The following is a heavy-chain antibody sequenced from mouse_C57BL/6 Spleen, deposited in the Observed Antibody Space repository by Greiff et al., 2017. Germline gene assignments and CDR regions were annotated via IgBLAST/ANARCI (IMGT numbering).Heavy chain of an antibody. CDR1: GYTFTDYY. CDR2: INPYNGGT. CDR3: ARRTVVPYYFDY. V-gene: IGHV1-19*01. D-gene: IGHD1-1*01. Sequence: VQLKQSGPVLVKPGASVKMSCKASGYTFTDYYMNWVKQSHGKSLEWIGVINPYNGGTSYNQKFKGKATLTVDKSSSTAYMELNSLTSEDSAVYYCARRTVVPYYFDYWGQGTTLTVSS. J-gene: IGHJ2*01.